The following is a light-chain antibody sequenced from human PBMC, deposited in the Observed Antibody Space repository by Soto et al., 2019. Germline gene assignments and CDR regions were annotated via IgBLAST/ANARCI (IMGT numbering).Light chain of an antibody. V-gene: IGLV2-23*03. CDR2: EGS. CDR1: SSDVGSYNL. CDR3: CSFAGSNTFV. J-gene: IGLJ1*01. Sequence: QSALTQPASVSGSPGQSITLSCTGNSSDVGSYNLVSWYQQHPVKAPKLMIYEGSKRPSGVSNRFSGSKSGNTASLTISGLQAEDEADYYCCSFAGSNTFVFGTGTKLTVL.